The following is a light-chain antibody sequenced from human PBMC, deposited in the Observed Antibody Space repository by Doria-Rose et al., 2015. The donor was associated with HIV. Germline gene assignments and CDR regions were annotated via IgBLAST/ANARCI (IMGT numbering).Light chain of an antibody. CDR1: SSNIGAGFD. CDR3: QSYDSRLSVYV. J-gene: IGLJ1*01. V-gene: IGLV1-40*01. CDR2: GNT. Sequence: QSVLTQPPSVSGAPGQRVAISCTGSSSNIGAGFDVNWYQQFPGTAPKLLIHGNTNRPSAVPDRFSGSKSGTSASLAISWLRAEDEADYYCQSYDSRLSVYVFGTGTKVTVL.